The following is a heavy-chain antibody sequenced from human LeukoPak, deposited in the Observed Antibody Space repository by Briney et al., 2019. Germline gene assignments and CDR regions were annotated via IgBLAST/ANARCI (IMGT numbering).Heavy chain of an antibody. V-gene: IGHV3-30*18. CDR2: ISYDGSNK. Sequence: GGSLRLSCAASGFTFSSYGMHWVRQAPGKGLEWVAVISYDGSNKYYADSVKGRFTISRDNSKNTLYLQMNSLRAEDTAVYYCAKGDRNWNYVGGWFDPWGQGTLVTVSS. CDR3: AKGDRNWNYVGGWFDP. CDR1: GFTFSSYG. J-gene: IGHJ5*02. D-gene: IGHD1-7*01.